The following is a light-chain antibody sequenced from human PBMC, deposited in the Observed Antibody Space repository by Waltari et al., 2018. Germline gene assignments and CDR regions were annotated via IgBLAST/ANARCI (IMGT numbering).Light chain of an antibody. J-gene: IGLJ3*02. V-gene: IGLV2-14*04. CDR3: ASYPSTSIHVL. Sequence: YQEPPGKAPTLVLFDFTHRPSGVSVRFSGSRSSSTASLTISGLQAEDEADYYCASYPSTSIHVLFGGGTKLTVL. CDR2: DFT.